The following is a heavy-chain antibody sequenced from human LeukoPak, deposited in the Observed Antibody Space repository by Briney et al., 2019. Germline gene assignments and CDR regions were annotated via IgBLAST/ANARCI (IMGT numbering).Heavy chain of an antibody. CDR2: IWYDGSNK. CDR3: AKGTPEKKGAFDI. J-gene: IGHJ3*02. V-gene: IGHV3-33*06. Sequence: GGSLRLSCAASGFTFSSYGMHWVRQAPGKGLEWVAVIWYDGSNKYYADSVKGRFTISRDNSKNTLYLQMNSLRAEDTAVYYCAKGTPEKKGAFDIWGQGTMVTVSS. CDR1: GFTFSSYG.